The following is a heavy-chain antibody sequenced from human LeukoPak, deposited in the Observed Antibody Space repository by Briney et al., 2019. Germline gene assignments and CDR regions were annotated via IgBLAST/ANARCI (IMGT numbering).Heavy chain of an antibody. D-gene: IGHD5-12*01. CDR3: AKGLSSGYGEYYYYGMDV. Sequence: GGSLRLSCAASGFTFSSYAMTWVRQAPGKGLEWVSALSGSGGSTYYADSVKGRFTISRDNSRTTLYLQMNSLRAEDTAVYYCAKGLSSGYGEYYYYGMDVWGQGTTVTVSS. J-gene: IGHJ6*02. V-gene: IGHV3-23*01. CDR1: GFTFSSYA. CDR2: LSGSGGST.